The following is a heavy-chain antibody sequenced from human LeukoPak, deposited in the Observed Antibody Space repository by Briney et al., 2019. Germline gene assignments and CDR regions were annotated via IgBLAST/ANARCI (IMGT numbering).Heavy chain of an antibody. CDR2: IYYSGST. J-gene: IGHJ4*02. CDR1: GGSISTYY. V-gene: IGHV4-59*08. CDR3: ARALGSVGYVYFDY. Sequence: SETLSLTCTVSGGSISTYYWSWIRQPPGKGLEWIGYIYYSGSTNYKSSLKSRVTISVDTSKNQFSLKLSSVTAADTAVYYCARALGSVGYVYFDYWGQGTLVTVSS. D-gene: IGHD5-12*01.